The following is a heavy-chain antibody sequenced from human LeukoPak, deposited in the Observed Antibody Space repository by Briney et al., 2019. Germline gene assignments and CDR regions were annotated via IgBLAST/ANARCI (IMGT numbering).Heavy chain of an antibody. CDR3: AKDKSVSADYYFDY. CDR2: ISTDGNDK. CDR1: GFTFSGYA. Sequence: GGSLRLSCAASGFTFSGYAMHWVRQAPGKGLEWLTVISTDGNDKHYADSVKGRFTVSRDNSKNTPFLQMNNLRTEDTAVYYCAKDKSVSADYYFDYWGQGTLVTVSS. V-gene: IGHV3-30*04. J-gene: IGHJ4*02. D-gene: IGHD5/OR15-5a*01.